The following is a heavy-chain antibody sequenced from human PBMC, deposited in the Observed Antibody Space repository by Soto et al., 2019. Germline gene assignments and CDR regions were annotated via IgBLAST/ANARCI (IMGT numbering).Heavy chain of an antibody. Sequence: QITLNESGPTVVKPAETLTLTCTFSGFSLTTSGVGVGWIRQSPGKAPEWLALIYWDDDKRYSASLKSRLTITQDTSKNQVVLTMASVDPADTATYYCAHRILRTVFGLVTTTVIYFDFWGQGTPVVVSS. V-gene: IGHV2-5*02. J-gene: IGHJ4*02. CDR2: IYWDDDK. CDR1: GFSLTTSGVG. D-gene: IGHD3-3*01. CDR3: AHRILRTVFGLVTTTVIYFDF.